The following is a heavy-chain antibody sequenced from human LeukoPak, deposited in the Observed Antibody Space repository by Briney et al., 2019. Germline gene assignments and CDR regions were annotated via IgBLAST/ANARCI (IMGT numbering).Heavy chain of an antibody. CDR3: ARAFGGDDILTGYYN. CDR1: GFTFDDYG. V-gene: IGHV3-20*04. CDR2: INWNGGST. J-gene: IGHJ4*02. Sequence: GGSLRLSCAASGFTFDDYGMSWVRQAPGKGLEWVSGINWNGGSTGYADSVKGRFTISRDNAKNSLYLQMSSLRAEDTALYYCARAFGGDDILTGYYNWGQGTLVTVSS. D-gene: IGHD3-9*01.